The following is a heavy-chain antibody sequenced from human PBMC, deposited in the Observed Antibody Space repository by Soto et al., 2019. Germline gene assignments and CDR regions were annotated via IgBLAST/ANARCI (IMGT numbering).Heavy chain of an antibody. CDR2: INPSGGST. D-gene: IGHD3-22*01. J-gene: IGHJ3*02. CDR1: GYTFTSYY. Sequence: GASVKVSCKASGYTFTSYYMHWVRQAPGQGLEWMGIINPSGGSTSYAQKFQGRVTMTRDTSTSTVYMELSSLRSEDTAVYYCARDLSPDPYDTGAFDIWGQGTMVTVSS. V-gene: IGHV1-46*01. CDR3: ARDLSPDPYDTGAFDI.